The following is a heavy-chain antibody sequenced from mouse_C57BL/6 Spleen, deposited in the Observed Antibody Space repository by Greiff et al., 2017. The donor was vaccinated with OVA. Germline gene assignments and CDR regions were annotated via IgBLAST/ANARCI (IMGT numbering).Heavy chain of an antibody. CDR3: ARGGYSYAMDY. J-gene: IGHJ4*01. V-gene: IGHV2-2*01. D-gene: IGHD2-3*01. CDR1: GFSLTSYG. CDR2: IWSGGST. Sequence: QVQLKESGPGLVQPSQSLSITCTVSGFSLTSYGVHWVRQSPGKGLEWLGVIWSGGSTDYNAAFISRLSISKDNSKSQVFFKMNSLQADDTAIYYCARGGYSYAMDYWGQGTSVTVSS.